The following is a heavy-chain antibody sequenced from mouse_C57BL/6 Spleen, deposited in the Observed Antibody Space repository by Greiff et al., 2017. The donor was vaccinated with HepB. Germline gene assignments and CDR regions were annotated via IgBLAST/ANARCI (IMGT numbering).Heavy chain of an antibody. CDR3: AREGNYYYGSSFDY. Sequence: EVKLQESGPGLVKPSQSLSLTCSVTGYSITSGYYWNWIRQFPGNKLEWMGYISYDGSNNYNPSLKNRISITRDTSKNQFFLKLNSVTTEDTATYYCAREGNYYYGSSFDYWGQGTTLTVSS. D-gene: IGHD1-1*01. V-gene: IGHV3-6*01. CDR1: GYSITSGYY. CDR2: ISYDGSN. J-gene: IGHJ2*01.